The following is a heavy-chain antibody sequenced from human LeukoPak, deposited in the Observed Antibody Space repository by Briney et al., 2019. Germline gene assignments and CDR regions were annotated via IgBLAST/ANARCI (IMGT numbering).Heavy chain of an antibody. V-gene: IGHV3-7*01. D-gene: IGHD3-16*01. J-gene: IGHJ4*02. CDR2: IKYDRSEK. CDR1: GFTFTSYW. Sequence: GGSLRLSCAASGFTFTSYWMSWVRQAPGKGLEWVANIKYDRSEKYYVDSVKGRFTICRDNADNSLYLEMNSLRGEDTAVYYCARGRGIDYWGQGTLVTVSS. CDR3: ARGRGIDY.